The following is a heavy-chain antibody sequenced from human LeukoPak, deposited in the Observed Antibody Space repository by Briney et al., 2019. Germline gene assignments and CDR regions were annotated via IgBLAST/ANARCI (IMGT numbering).Heavy chain of an antibody. J-gene: IGHJ2*01. CDR3: ARSSRITIVRGNIRAPWFFDL. CDR2: IYWDADK. CDR1: GISLSTRGVS. Sequence: ESGPTLVKPTQTLTLTCTFSGISLSTRGVSVGWIRQSPGKALEWRALIYWDADKRFSPSLTSRLTITKDTSKNEVVLTMTNMDPVDTGTYYCARSSRITIVRGNIRAPWFFDLWGRGTLVTVSS. D-gene: IGHD3-10*01. V-gene: IGHV2-5*02.